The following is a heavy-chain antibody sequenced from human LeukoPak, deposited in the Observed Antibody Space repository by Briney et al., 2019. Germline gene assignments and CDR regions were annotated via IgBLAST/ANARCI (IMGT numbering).Heavy chain of an antibody. J-gene: IGHJ3*02. CDR1: GGSISSGGYY. V-gene: IGHV4-61*08. Sequence: SETLSLTCAVSGGSISSGGYYWNWIRQPPGKGLEWIGYIYFNGYTNYSPSLKSRVTISVDTSKNQFSLKLTSVTAADTAVYYCARDPQDAFDIWGQGTVVTVSS. CDR2: IYFNGYT. CDR3: ARDPQDAFDI.